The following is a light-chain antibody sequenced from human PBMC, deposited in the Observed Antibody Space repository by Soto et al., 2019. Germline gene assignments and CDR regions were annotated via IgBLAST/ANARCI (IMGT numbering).Light chain of an antibody. CDR1: QSVGIS. Sequence: IVLTQSPASLSLSPGERATLSCRASQSVGISLAWYRHKPGQAPRLLIYNVSKRAAGVPARFSGSGSGTAVTLTISSLEPEDFAVYYCQQRANWPLTCGGGAKVEIK. V-gene: IGKV3-11*01. J-gene: IGKJ4*01. CDR3: QQRANWPLT. CDR2: NVS.